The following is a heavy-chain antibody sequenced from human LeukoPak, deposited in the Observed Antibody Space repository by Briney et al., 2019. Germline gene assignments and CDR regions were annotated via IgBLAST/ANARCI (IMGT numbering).Heavy chain of an antibody. D-gene: IGHD2-2*01. Sequence: GGSLRLSCAASGFTFSSYAMSWVRQAPGKGPEWVSAISGSGGSTYYADSVKGRFTISRDNSKNTLYPQMNSLRAADTAVYYCARDRPPIVVVPAAEFDYWGQGTLVTVSS. J-gene: IGHJ4*02. V-gene: IGHV3-23*01. CDR3: ARDRPPIVVVPAAEFDY. CDR2: ISGSGGST. CDR1: GFTFSSYA.